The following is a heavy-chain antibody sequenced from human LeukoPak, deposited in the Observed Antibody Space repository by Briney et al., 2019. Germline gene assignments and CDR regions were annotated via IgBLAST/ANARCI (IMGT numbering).Heavy chain of an antibody. V-gene: IGHV3-53*01. J-gene: IGHJ4*02. CDR3: ARGRGLGVDSPYFDY. CDR1: GFSVSNNY. D-gene: IGHD3-3*01. Sequence: GGSLRLSCVVSGFSVSNNYIIWVRQAPGNGLERVSVIYGDGRTSHSASVRGRFTISRDNSKNIVSLQMNNLRAEDTAVYYCARGRGLGVDSPYFDYWSQGTLVTVSS. CDR2: IYGDGRT.